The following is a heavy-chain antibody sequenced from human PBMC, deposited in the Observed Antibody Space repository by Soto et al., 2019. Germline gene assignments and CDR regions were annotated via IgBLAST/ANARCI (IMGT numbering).Heavy chain of an antibody. J-gene: IGHJ4*02. CDR3: ATLTADF. Sequence: ITLEESGPTLVKPTETLTLTCTFSGFSLTTGVGVGWVRQPPGKALEWLALVYWDDDKHYTPSLTSRLTITKDISKGQVVLTMTNMDPVDTATYYCATLTADFWGPGTLVTVSS. CDR1: GFSLTTGVG. V-gene: IGHV2-5*02. CDR2: VYWDDDK.